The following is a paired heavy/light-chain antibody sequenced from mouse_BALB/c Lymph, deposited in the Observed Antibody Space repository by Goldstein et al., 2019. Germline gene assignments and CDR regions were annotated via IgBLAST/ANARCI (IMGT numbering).Heavy chain of an antibody. J-gene: IGHJ2*01. D-gene: IGHD2-1*01. V-gene: IGHV1-9*01. Sequence: QVQLQQSGAELMKPGASVKISCKATGYTFSSYWIEWVKQRPGHGLEWIGEILPGSGSTNYNEKFKGKATFTADTSSNTAYMQLSSLTSEDSAVYYCARYYGKGYWGQGTTLTVSS. CDR2: ILPGSGST. CDR1: GYTFSSYW. CDR3: ARYYGKGY.
Light chain of an antibody. V-gene: IGKV2-109*01. CDR3: AQNLELPYT. J-gene: IGKJ2*01. CDR2: QMS. Sequence: DIVMTQAAFSNPVTLGTSASISCRSSKSLLHSNGITYLYWYLQKPGQSPQLLIYQMSNLASGVPDRFSSSGSGTDFTLRISRVEAEDVGVYYCAQNLELPYTFGGGTKLEIK. CDR1: KSLLHSNGITY.